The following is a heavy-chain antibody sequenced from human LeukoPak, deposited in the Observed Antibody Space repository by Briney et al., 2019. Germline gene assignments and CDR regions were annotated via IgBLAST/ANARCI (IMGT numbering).Heavy chain of an antibody. CDR3: ASSQGYYYDSSGYVDY. D-gene: IGHD3-22*01. Sequence: PSETLSLTCTVSGGSISSSSYYWGWIRQPPGKGLEWIGSIYYSGSTYYNPPLKSRVTISVDTSKNQFSLKLSSVTAADTAVYYCASSQGYYYDSSGYVDYWGQGTLVTVSS. V-gene: IGHV4-39*01. J-gene: IGHJ4*02. CDR2: IYYSGST. CDR1: GGSISSSSYY.